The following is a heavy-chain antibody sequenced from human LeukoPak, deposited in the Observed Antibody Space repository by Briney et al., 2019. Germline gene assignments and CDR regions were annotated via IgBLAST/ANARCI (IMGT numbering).Heavy chain of an antibody. D-gene: IGHD3-16*02. CDR1: GGSIRSDGSY. J-gene: IGHJ4*02. V-gene: IGHV4-61*08. Sequence: PSETLSLTCTVSGGSIRSDGSYWRWIRQHPGKGLEWIGYIYYSGSTSYNPSLKSRVTMSVDTSKNQFSLKLTSVTAADTAVYYCARSDYVWGSYRPFDYWGQGTLVTVSS. CDR3: ARSDYVWGSYRPFDY. CDR2: IYYSGST.